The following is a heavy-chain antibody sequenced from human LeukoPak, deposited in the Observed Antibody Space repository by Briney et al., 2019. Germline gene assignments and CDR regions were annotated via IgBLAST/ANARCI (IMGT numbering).Heavy chain of an antibody. V-gene: IGHV1-2*02. D-gene: IGHD3-10*01. CDR2: INPNSGGT. J-gene: IGHJ4*02. Sequence: GASVTVSCKASGYTFTGYYMHWVRQAPGQGLEWMGWINPNSGGTNYSQKFQGRVTMTRDTSISTAYMELSRLRSDDTAVYYCARAPRITMVRGEYDDYWGQGTLVTVSS. CDR1: GYTFTGYY. CDR3: ARAPRITMVRGEYDDY.